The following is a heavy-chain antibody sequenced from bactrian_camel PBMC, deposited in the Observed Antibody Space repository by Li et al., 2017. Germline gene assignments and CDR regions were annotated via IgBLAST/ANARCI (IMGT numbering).Heavy chain of an antibody. CDR3: VARFGGSRDRCGLSDELGYEYIY. D-gene: IGHD2*01. V-gene: IGHV3S31*01. CDR1: GFAFSSYT. J-gene: IGHJ4*01. CDR2: INSGGGST. Sequence: VQLVESGGGLVQPGGSLRLACAASGFAFSSYTMSWVRQAPGKGLEWVSAINSGGGSTYYADSVKGRFTISQDNAKNTLYLQMNSLKPDDTGMYYCVARFGGSRDRCGLSDELGYEYIYWGQGTQVTVS.